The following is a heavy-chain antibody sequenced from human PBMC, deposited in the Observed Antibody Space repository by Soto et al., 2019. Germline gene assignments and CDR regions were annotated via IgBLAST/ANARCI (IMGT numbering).Heavy chain of an antibody. CDR2: ISPGDSDT. D-gene: IGHD2-2*02. CDR3: ARTDYIPMGLVDY. CDR1: GYSFTSYW. J-gene: IGHJ4*02. V-gene: IGHV5-51*01. Sequence: PGESLKISCKASGYSFTSYWIGWVRQMPGKGLEWMGIISPGDSDTRYSPSFRGQVTISADKSISTAYLQWSSLKASDTAIYYCARTDYIPMGLVDYWGQGTLVTVSS.